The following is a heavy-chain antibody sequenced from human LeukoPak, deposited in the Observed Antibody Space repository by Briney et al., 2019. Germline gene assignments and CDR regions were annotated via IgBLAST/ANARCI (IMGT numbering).Heavy chain of an antibody. J-gene: IGHJ4*02. CDR3: ARWGYYDSSGYRVPVFDY. Sequence: GGSLRLSCAASGFTFSSYEMNWVRQAPGKGLEWVSYISSSGSTIYYADSVKGRFTISRDNAKNSLYLQINSLRAEDTAVYYCARWGYYDSSGYRVPVFDYWGQGTLVTVSS. CDR2: ISSSGSTI. CDR1: GFTFSSYE. D-gene: IGHD3-22*01. V-gene: IGHV3-48*03.